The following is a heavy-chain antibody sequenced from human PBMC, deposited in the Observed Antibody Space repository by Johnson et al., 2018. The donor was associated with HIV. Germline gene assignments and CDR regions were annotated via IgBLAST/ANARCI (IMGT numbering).Heavy chain of an antibody. CDR1: GFTFSSYA. J-gene: IGHJ3*02. CDR2: ISYDGSNK. CDR3: AKEPWFGELFSAFDI. D-gene: IGHD3-10*01. V-gene: IGHV3-30*04. Sequence: QVQLVESGGGVVQPGRSLRLSCAASGFTFSSYAMHWVRQAPGKGLEWVAVISYDGSNKYYADSVKGRFTISRDNSKNTLYLQMNSLRAEDTAVYYCAKEPWFGELFSAFDIWGQGTMVTVSS.